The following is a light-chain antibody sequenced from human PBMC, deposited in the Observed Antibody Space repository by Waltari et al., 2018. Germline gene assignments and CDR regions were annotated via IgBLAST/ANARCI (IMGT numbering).Light chain of an antibody. CDR3: SSYAGSNNYWV. Sequence: QSALTQPPSASGSPGQSVTISCTGTSSDVGGYNYVSWYQQYPGRAPKLMIYEVNKRPSGVPDRFSVSKSGNTASLTVSGLQADDEADYYCSSYAGSNNYWVFGGGTTLTVL. CDR2: EVN. J-gene: IGLJ3*02. CDR1: SSDVGGYNY. V-gene: IGLV2-8*01.